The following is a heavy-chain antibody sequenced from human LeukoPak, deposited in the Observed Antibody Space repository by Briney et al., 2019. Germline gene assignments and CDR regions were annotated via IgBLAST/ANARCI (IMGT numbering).Heavy chain of an antibody. CDR3: ARHGRGHYYDSLDV. CDR1: GGSISSYY. D-gene: IGHD3-22*01. CDR2: IYYSGST. V-gene: IGHV4-59*08. J-gene: IGHJ6*02. Sequence: SETLSLTCTVSGGSISSYYWSWIRQPPGKGLEWIGYIYYSGSTNYNPSLKSRVTISVDTSKNQFSLKLSSVTAADTAVYYCARHGRGHYYDSLDVWGQGTTVTVSS.